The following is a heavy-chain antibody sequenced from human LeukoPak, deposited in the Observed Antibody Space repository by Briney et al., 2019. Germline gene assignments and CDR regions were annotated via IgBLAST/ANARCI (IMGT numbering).Heavy chain of an antibody. D-gene: IGHD6-13*01. V-gene: IGHV4-34*01. Sequence: SETLSLTCAVYGGSFSAYYWSWIRQPPGKGREWIGSIYSSGTTYYNPSLKSQFTISLDTSKNQFSLKLNSVTAADTAVYYCARAGYSSSWYAQFPFSFDYWGQGTLVTVSS. CDR3: ARAGYSSSWYAQFPFSFDY. CDR2: IYSSGTT. J-gene: IGHJ4*02. CDR1: GGSFSAYY.